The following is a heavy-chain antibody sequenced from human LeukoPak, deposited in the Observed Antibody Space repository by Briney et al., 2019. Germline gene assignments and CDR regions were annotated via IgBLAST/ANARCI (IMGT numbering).Heavy chain of an antibody. Sequence: KPSETLSLTCAVYGGSFSGYYWSWIRQPPGKGLEWIGEINHSGSTNYNPSLKSRVTISVDTSKNQFSLKLSSVTAADTAVYYCARAVRVTAFPKRAYFDYWGQGTLVTVSS. CDR2: INHSGST. V-gene: IGHV4-34*01. J-gene: IGHJ4*02. CDR1: GGSFSGYY. D-gene: IGHD2-8*02. CDR3: ARAVRVTAFPKRAYFDY.